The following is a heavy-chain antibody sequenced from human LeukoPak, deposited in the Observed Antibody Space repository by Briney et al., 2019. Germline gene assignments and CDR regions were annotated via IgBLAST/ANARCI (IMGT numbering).Heavy chain of an antibody. J-gene: IGHJ6*03. Sequence: GASVKVSCKASGGTFSSYAISWVRQAPGQGLEWMGGIIPIFGTANYAQKFQGRVTITTDESTSTAYMELSSLRSEDTAVYYCARGIAAAGPPETGYYYYYMDVWGKGTTVTVSS. CDR1: GGTFSSYA. CDR3: ARGIAAAGPPETGYYYYYMDV. CDR2: IIPIFGTA. V-gene: IGHV1-69*05. D-gene: IGHD6-13*01.